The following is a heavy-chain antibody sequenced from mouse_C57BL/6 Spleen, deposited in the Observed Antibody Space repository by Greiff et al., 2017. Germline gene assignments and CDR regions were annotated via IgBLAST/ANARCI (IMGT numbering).Heavy chain of an antibody. J-gene: IGHJ4*01. Sequence: EVQLVESGPGLVKPSQSLSLTCSVTGYSITSGYYWNWIRQFPGNKLEWMGYISYDGSNNYNQSLKNRISITLDTSKNQFFLKLNSVTTEDTATYYCAREYYGSRFAMDYWGQGTSVTVSS. V-gene: IGHV3-6*01. D-gene: IGHD1-1*01. CDR3: AREYYGSRFAMDY. CDR1: GYSITSGYY. CDR2: ISYDGSN.